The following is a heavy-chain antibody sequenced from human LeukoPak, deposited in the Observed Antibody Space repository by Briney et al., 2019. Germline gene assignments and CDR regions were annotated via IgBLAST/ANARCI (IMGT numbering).Heavy chain of an antibody. CDR2: IYYSGST. J-gene: IGHJ3*02. V-gene: IGHV4-31*03. CDR3: ARVEVVVPAAPDAFDI. CDR1: GGSISSGGYY. D-gene: IGHD2-2*01. Sequence: SETLSLTCTVSGGSISSGGYYWSWIRQHPGKGLEWIGYIYYSGSTYYNPSLKSRVTISVDTSKNQFSLKLSSVTAADTAVYYCARVEVVVPAAPDAFDIWGQGTMVTVSS.